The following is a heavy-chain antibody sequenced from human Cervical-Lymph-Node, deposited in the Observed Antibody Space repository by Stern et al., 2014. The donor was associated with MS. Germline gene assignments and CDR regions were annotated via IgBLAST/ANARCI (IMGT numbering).Heavy chain of an antibody. J-gene: IGHJ4*02. CDR1: GFTFSSYS. CDR2: IRSSSTI. CDR3: ARDKTSGDGYPMFDY. V-gene: IGHV3-48*02. D-gene: IGHD2-21*02. Sequence: EVQLVESGGGLVQPGGSLTLSCAASGFTFSSYSMNWVRQTPGKGLEWVSYIRSSSTIYYADSVKGRFTISRDNAKNSLYLQMNNLRDEDTAVYYCARDKTSGDGYPMFDYWGQGTLVNVSS.